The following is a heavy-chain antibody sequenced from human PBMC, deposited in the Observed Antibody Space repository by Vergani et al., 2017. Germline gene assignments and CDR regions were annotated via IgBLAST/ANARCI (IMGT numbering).Heavy chain of an antibody. V-gene: IGHV1-69*12. CDR2: IIPIFGTA. CDR3: ARVNCSSTSCYGPLAY. J-gene: IGHJ4*02. D-gene: IGHD2-2*01. Sequence: QVQLVQSGAEVKKPGSSVKVSCKASGGTYSSYAIIWVRQAPGQGLEWMGGIIPIFGTATYAQRFQGRVKITADESTSTAYMELSSLRSEDTAMYYCARVNCSSTSCYGPLAYWGQGTLVTVSS. CDR1: GGTYSSYA.